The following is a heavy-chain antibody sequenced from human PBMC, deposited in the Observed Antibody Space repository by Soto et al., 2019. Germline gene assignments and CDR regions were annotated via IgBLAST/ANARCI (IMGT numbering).Heavy chain of an antibody. CDR1: GYSISSYY. J-gene: IGHJ6*02. Sequence: PSETLYLTCTVYGYSISSYYWSWIRQPPGKGLEWIGYIYYSGSTNYNPSLKSRVTISVDTSKNQFSLKLSSVTAADTAVYYCARLTMVRGVPYYYYYGMDVWGQGTTVT. CDR2: IYYSGST. D-gene: IGHD3-10*01. V-gene: IGHV4-59*01. CDR3: ARLTMVRGVPYYYYYGMDV.